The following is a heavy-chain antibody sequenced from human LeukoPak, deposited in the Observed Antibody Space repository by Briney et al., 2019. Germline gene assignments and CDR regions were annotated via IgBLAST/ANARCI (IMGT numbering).Heavy chain of an antibody. CDR2: FDPEDGET. D-gene: IGHD3-10*01. V-gene: IGHV1-24*01. CDR1: GYTLTELS. CDR3: ARIAGVRGVITSDYYYGMDV. J-gene: IGHJ6*02. Sequence: ASVKVSCKVSGYTLTELSMHWVRQAPGKGLEWMGGFDPEDGETIYAQKFQGRVTMTEDTSTDTAYMELSSLRPEDTAVYYCARIAGVRGVITSDYYYGMDVWGQGTTVTVSS.